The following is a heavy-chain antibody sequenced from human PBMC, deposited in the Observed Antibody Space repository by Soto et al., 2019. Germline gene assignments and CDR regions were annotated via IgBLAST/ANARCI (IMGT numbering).Heavy chain of an antibody. CDR2: INAGNGNT. Sequence: ASVKVSCKASGYTFTSYAMHWVRQAPGQRLEWMGWINAGNGNTKYSQKFQGRVTITRDTSASTAYMELSSLRSEDTAVYYCARPGIAVAGPPNYGMDVWGQGTTVPVSS. D-gene: IGHD6-19*01. J-gene: IGHJ6*02. CDR3: ARPGIAVAGPPNYGMDV. V-gene: IGHV1-3*01. CDR1: GYTFTSYA.